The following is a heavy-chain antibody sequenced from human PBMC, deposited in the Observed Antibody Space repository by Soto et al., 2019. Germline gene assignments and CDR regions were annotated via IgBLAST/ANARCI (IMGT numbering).Heavy chain of an antibody. CDR1: GFTFSSYA. CDR3: ARVGRYYDSSGGFDY. Sequence: PGVSLRLSCAASGFTFSSYAMHWVRQAPGKGLEWVAVISYDGSNKYYADSVKGRFTISRDNSKNTLYLQMNSLRAEDTAVYYCARVGRYYDSSGGFDYWGQGTLVTVSS. J-gene: IGHJ4*02. D-gene: IGHD3-22*01. V-gene: IGHV3-30-3*01. CDR2: ISYDGSNK.